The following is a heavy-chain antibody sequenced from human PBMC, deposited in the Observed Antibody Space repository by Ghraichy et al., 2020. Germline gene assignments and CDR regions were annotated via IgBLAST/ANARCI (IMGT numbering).Heavy chain of an antibody. CDR2: IYYSGAT. CDR3: ARTKSFDI. J-gene: IGHJ3*02. Sequence: SETLSLTCTVSGDSISGHYWNWIRQAPGKGLEWIGCIYYSGATYYNPSLKSRVTISVDTSKNQFSLNLSSVTAADTAVYYCARTKSFDIWGQWTIFTVSS. CDR1: GDSISGHY. V-gene: IGHV4-59*11.